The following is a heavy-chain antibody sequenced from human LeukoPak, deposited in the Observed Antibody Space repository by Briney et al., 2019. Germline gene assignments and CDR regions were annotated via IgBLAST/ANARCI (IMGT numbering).Heavy chain of an antibody. CDR3: ARDLGRLGYDSSGRVSGY. CDR1: GFTFSSYG. Sequence: GGSLRLSCAASGFTFSSYGMHWVRQAPGKGLEWVAFIRYDGSNKYYADSVKGRFTISRDNSKNTLYLQMNSLRAEDTAVYYCARDLGRLGYDSSGRVSGYWGQGTLVTVSS. J-gene: IGHJ4*02. CDR2: IRYDGSNK. V-gene: IGHV3-30*02. D-gene: IGHD3-22*01.